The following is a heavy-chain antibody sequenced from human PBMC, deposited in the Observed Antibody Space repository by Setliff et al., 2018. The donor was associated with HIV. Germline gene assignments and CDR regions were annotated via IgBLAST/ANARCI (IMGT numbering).Heavy chain of an antibody. CDR2: INPNNGGT. Sequence: ASVKVSCKALGFLVTGYNVHWVRQAPGHGPEWLGRINPNNGGTNYAQKFQGRVTTSLDTSTSTVYLELKALTSDDTAVYYCVRPRVFDSFDVWGPGTMVTVS. CDR1: GFLVTGYN. CDR3: VRPRVFDSFDV. J-gene: IGHJ3*01. V-gene: IGHV1-2*06.